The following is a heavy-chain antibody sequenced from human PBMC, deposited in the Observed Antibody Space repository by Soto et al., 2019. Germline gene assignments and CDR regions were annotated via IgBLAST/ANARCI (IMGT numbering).Heavy chain of an antibody. Sequence: PSETLALTCTVSGGSINSYYWSWIRQPPGKGLEWIGYIYYSGSTNYNPSLKSRVTISVDTSKNQFSLKLSSVTAADTAVYYCARTARVPDFWGPGILVTVSA. V-gene: IGHV4-59*12. CDR3: ARTARVPDF. CDR2: IYYSGST. J-gene: IGHJ4*02. D-gene: IGHD2-2*01. CDR1: GGSINSYY.